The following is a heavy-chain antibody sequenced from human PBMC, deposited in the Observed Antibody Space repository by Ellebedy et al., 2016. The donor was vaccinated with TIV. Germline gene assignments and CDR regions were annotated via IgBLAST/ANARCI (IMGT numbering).Heavy chain of an antibody. Sequence: MPSETLSLTCAVYGGSFRNVYWSWVRQAPGKGLEWHGEINHYGTTKYSPPFKSRITMSVDTSKNQVSLNVSSVTAADTAVYYCARVKLSMDVWGQGTTVSVSS. CDR2: INHYGTT. CDR1: GGSFRNVY. CDR3: ARVKLSMDV. V-gene: IGHV4-34*01. D-gene: IGHD2-15*01. J-gene: IGHJ6*02.